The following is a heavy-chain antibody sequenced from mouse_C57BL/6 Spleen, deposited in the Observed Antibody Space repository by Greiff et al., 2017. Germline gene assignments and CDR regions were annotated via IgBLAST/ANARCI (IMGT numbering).Heavy chain of an antibody. CDR1: GYTFTNYY. CDR2: INPNNSGT. D-gene: IGHD2-2*01. Sequence: EVQLQQSGPELVKPGASVKISCKASGYTFTNYYMNWVQQSHGKSLEWIGDINPNNSGTSYNQKFKGNATLTVDKSSSTAYMELSSLTSKESAVYYCARWLRGYWGQGTSVTVSS. V-gene: IGHV1-26*01. CDR3: ARWLRGY. J-gene: IGHJ4*01.